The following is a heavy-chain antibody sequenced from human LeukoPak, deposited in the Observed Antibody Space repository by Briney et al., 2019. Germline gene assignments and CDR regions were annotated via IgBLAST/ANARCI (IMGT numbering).Heavy chain of an antibody. CDR3: ARGDGDYVYYFDY. V-gene: IGHV1-18*01. Sequence: ASVNVSCTASGYTFTSYGISWVRQAPGQGLEWMGWISAYNGNTNYAQKFQGRVTITADESTSTAYMELSRLRSDDTAVYYCARGDGDYVYYFDYWGQGTLVTVSS. CDR2: ISAYNGNT. CDR1: GYTFTSYG. D-gene: IGHD4-17*01. J-gene: IGHJ4*02.